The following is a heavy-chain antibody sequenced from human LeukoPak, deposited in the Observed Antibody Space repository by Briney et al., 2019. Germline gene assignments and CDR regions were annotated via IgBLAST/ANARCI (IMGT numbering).Heavy chain of an antibody. Sequence: GGSLRLSCAASGFTFSSYSMNWVRQAPGKGLEWVSSISSSSSYIYYADSVKGRFTISRDNAKNSLYLQMNSLRAEDTAVYYCARDKSYCGGDCYSGYYYYYMDVWGKGTTVTISS. D-gene: IGHD2-21*02. CDR1: GFTFSSYS. J-gene: IGHJ6*03. CDR3: ARDKSYCGGDCYSGYYYYYMDV. V-gene: IGHV3-21*01. CDR2: ISSSSSYI.